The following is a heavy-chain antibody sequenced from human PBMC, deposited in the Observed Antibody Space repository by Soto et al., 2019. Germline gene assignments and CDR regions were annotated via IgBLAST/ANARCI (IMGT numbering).Heavy chain of an antibody. D-gene: IGHD4-17*01. J-gene: IGHJ4*02. CDR3: ARSPEATVTAFDY. Sequence: QVQLQESGPGLVKPSQTLSLTCTVSGGSISSGGYYWSWIRQHPGKGLEWIGYIYYSWSTYYNPCLMSRITISVAPSKNHFSLKLSSVTAADTAVYYCARSPEATVTAFDYWGQGTLVTVSS. CDR1: GGSISSGGYY. V-gene: IGHV4-31*03. CDR2: IYYSWST.